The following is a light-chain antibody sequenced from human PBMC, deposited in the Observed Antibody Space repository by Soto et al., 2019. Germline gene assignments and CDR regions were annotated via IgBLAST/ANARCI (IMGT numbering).Light chain of an antibody. V-gene: IGLV2-14*01. CDR3: SSYTSSSTFYV. CDR2: EVS. CDR1: SSEVGGNNY. J-gene: IGLJ1*01. Sequence: LTQPASVSGSPGQSITISCTGSSSEVGGNNYVSWYQHHPGKAPKLIIYEVSNRPSGVSNRFSGSKSGNTASLTISGLQAEDEADYYCSSYTSSSTFYVFGTGTKVTVL.